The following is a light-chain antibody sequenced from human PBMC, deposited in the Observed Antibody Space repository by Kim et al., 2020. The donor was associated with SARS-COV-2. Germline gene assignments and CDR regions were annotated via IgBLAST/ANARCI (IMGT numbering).Light chain of an antibody. J-gene: IGLJ3*02. CDR2: DNN. V-gene: IGLV1-51*01. Sequence: TVTISCSAGRYNIVNNYVSWYQQLPGTAPKLLIYDNNKRPSGIPDRFSGSKSGTSAALGITGLQTGDEADYYCGTWDSSLSAGGVFGGGTQLTVL. CDR1: RYNIVNNY. CDR3: GTWDSSLSAGGV.